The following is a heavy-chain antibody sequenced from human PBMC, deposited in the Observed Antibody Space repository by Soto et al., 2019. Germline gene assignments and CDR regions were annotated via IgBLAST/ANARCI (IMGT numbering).Heavy chain of an antibody. J-gene: IGHJ4*02. V-gene: IGHV4-59*01. CDR2: IYSSGYT. D-gene: IGHD5-12*01. CDR1: GDSIRGFY. CDR3: ARGGGYNFGIDY. Sequence: PSETLSLTCTVSGDSIRGFYWSWIRQPPGKGLEWIEYIYSSGYTNYNPSLKNRGTISVDTPKKQFFLNLRSVTAADTALYYCARGGGYNFGIDYWGRGIQVTVSS.